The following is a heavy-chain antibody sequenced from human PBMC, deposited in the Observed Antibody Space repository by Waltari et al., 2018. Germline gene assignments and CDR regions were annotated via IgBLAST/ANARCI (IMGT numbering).Heavy chain of an antibody. CDR3: ASLLTGD. J-gene: IGHJ4*02. Sequence: QLQVQESGPGLVKPSETLSLTCTVSGGAITTTNYYWGWIRQPPGKGLEWIGSIYYNGNPDYTPSLKSRVTISADTSKNQFSLNLNSVTAADTAVYYCASLLTGDWGQGVLVTVSS. CDR2: IYYNGNP. D-gene: IGHD3-9*01. V-gene: IGHV4-39*01. CDR1: GGAITTTNYY.